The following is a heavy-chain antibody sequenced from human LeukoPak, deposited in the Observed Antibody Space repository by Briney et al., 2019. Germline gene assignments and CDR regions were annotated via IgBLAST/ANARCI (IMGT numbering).Heavy chain of an antibody. D-gene: IGHD5-24*01. CDR2: IYHSGSA. V-gene: IGHV4-38-2*02. J-gene: IGHJ3*02. CDR1: GYSINSGYY. Sequence: SETLSLTCAVSGYSINSGYYWGWIRQPPGKGLEWIGSIYHSGSAYYNPSLKSRVTISVDTSKNQFSLNLSSVTAADTAVYYCARDTITTPDVIYAFDISGQGTMVTVSS. CDR3: ARDTITTPDVIYAFDI.